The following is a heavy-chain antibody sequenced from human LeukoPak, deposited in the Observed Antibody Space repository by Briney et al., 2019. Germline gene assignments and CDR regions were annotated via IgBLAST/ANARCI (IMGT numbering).Heavy chain of an antibody. CDR1: GYTFTSYY. Sequence: GASVKVSCKASGYTFTSYYMHWVRQAPGQGLEWMGIINPSGGSTSYAQKFQGRVTMTRDTSTSTVYMELSSLRSEDTAVYCCASETIRGYCSSTSCYTGDDYWGQGTLVTVSS. J-gene: IGHJ4*02. D-gene: IGHD2-2*02. CDR3: ASETIRGYCSSTSCYTGDDY. CDR2: INPSGGST. V-gene: IGHV1-46*01.